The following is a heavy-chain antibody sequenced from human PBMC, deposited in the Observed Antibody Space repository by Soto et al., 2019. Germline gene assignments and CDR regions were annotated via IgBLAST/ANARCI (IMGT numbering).Heavy chain of an antibody. CDR3: WCYYGSGSYYHLDY. CDR2: IIPSLGIA. J-gene: IGHJ4*02. Sequence: QVQLVQSGAEVKKPGSSVKVSCKASGGTFSSYTISWVRKAPGQGLAWMGRIIPSLGIANYAQKFQGRVTITADKSTSTAYMELSSLRSEDTSVYYWWCYYGSGSYYHLDYGGQGTLVTVSS. V-gene: IGHV1-69*02. D-gene: IGHD3-10*01. CDR1: GGTFSSYT.